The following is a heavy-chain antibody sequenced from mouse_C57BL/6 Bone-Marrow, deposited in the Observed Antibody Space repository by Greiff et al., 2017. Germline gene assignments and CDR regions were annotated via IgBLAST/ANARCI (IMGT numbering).Heavy chain of an antibody. V-gene: IGHV14-1*01. CDR2: IDPEAGDT. CDR3: TTLDY. Sequence: EVQLVESGAELVRPGASVKLSCTASGFNIKDYYMHWVKQRPEQGLEWIGRIDPEAGDTAYDPKFKGKATMTADPSSNTAYLQLSSLTSEDTSVYYCTTLDYWGQGTTLTVSS. J-gene: IGHJ2*01. CDR1: GFNIKDYY.